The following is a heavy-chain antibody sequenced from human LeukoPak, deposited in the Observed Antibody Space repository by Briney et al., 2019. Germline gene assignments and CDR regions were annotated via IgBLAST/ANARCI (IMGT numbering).Heavy chain of an antibody. V-gene: IGHV1-46*01. CDR2: INPSGGST. D-gene: IGHD3-22*01. CDR3: ARLPSTMIVVND. Sequence: ASVKVSCKGSGYTFTSYYMHWVRHAPGQGLEWMGIINPSGGSTSYAQKFQGRVTMTRDTSTSTVYMELSSLRSEDTAVYYCARLPSTMIVVNDWGQGTLVTVSS. J-gene: IGHJ4*02. CDR1: GYTFTSYY.